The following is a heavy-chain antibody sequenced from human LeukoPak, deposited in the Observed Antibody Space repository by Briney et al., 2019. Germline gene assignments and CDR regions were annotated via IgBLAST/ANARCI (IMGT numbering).Heavy chain of an antibody. V-gene: IGHV4-30-2*01. CDR3: ARAMVRGVIRN. Sequence: SETLSLTCAVSGGSISSGGYSWSWIRQPPGKGLEWIGYIYHSGSTYYNPSLKSRVTTSVDRSKNQFSLKLSSVTAADTAVYYCARAMVRGVIRNWGQGTLVTVSS. D-gene: IGHD3-10*01. J-gene: IGHJ4*02. CDR2: IYHSGST. CDR1: GGSISSGGYS.